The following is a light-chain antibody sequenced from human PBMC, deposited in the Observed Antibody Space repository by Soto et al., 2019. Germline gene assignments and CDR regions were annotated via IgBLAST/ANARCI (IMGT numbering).Light chain of an antibody. CDR1: QSVSGSY. V-gene: IGKV3-20*01. CDR3: QHYGSSPMT. CDR2: GVS. Sequence: EIVLTQSPGTLSLSPGERATLSCRASQSVSGSYLAWYQQKPGQAPRLLIYGVSSRATGIPDRISGSGSGTDFTLTISRLEPEDFAVFYCQHYGSSPMTFGQGTRLEIK. J-gene: IGKJ5*01.